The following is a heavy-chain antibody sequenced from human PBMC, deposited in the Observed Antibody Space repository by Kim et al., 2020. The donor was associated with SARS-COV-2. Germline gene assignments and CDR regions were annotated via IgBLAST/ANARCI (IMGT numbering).Heavy chain of an antibody. D-gene: IGHD3-22*01. V-gene: IGHV3-30-3*01. Sequence: GGSLRLSCAASGFTFSSYAMHWVRQAPGKGLEWVAVISYDGSNKYYADSVKGRFTISRDNSKNTLYLQMNSLRAEDTAVYYCASFDDSSGYTFDYWGQGTLVTVSS. CDR3: ASFDDSSGYTFDY. CDR2: ISYDGSNK. J-gene: IGHJ4*02. CDR1: GFTFSSYA.